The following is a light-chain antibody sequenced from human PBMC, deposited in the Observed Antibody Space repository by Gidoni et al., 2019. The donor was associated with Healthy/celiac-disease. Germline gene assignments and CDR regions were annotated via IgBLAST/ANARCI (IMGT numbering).Light chain of an antibody. V-gene: IGLV2-23*01. J-gene: IGLJ1*01. CDR2: EGS. Sequence: QSALTQPASVSGSPGQSITISCTGTSSDVGSYNLVSWYQQHPGKAPKLMIYEGSKRPSGVSNRFSGSKSGNTASLTISGLQAEDGADYYCCSYAGSSPSFGTGTKVTVL. CDR3: CSYAGSSPS. CDR1: SSDVGSYNL.